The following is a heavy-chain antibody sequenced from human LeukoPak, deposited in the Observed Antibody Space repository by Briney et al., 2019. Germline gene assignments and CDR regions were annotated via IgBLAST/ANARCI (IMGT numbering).Heavy chain of an antibody. J-gene: IGHJ4*02. CDR2: INHSGST. Sequence: SETLSLTCAVYGVSFSDYFWSWIRQPPGKGLEWIGEINHSGSTIYNPSLRSRVTISVDTSKNQFSLKLSSVTAADTAVYFCARGLGHSSSDYWGQGTLVTVSS. CDR1: GVSFSDYF. V-gene: IGHV4-34*01. D-gene: IGHD6-6*01. CDR3: ARGLGHSSSDY.